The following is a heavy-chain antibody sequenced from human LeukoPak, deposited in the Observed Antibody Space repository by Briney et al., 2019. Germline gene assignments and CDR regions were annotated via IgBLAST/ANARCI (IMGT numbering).Heavy chain of an antibody. Sequence: SETLSLTCTVSGGSISSFYWSWIRQPPGKGLEWIGYIYYIGNTNYNPSLKSRATISIDTSKNQFSLKLSSVTAADTAVYYCARFRGSGWYYFDYWGQGTPVSVSS. CDR1: GGSISSFY. J-gene: IGHJ4*02. CDR3: ARFRGSGWYYFDY. D-gene: IGHD6-19*01. V-gene: IGHV4-59*12. CDR2: IYYIGNT.